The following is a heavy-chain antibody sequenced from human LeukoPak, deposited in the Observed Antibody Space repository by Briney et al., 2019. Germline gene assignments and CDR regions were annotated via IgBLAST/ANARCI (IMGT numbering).Heavy chain of an antibody. CDR2: IWPDGSEK. D-gene: IGHD3-22*01. CDR1: GFTFSSSG. CDR3: VSGSDTSGYYFY. Sequence: GGSLRLSCAASGFTFSSSGMNWVRQAPGKGLEWVAVIWPDGSEKRYADSVKGRFTISRDNSKSTLYLQMNSLRAEDTAVYYCVSGSDTSGYYFYWGQGTLVTVSS. J-gene: IGHJ4*02. V-gene: IGHV3-33*03.